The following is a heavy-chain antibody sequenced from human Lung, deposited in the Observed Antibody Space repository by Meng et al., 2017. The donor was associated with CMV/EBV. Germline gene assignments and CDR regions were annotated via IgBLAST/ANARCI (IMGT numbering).Heavy chain of an antibody. CDR2: IRSKSYGGTT. Sequence: SCAASGFAFADYAMSWVRQAPGKGLEWVSFIRSKSYGGTTLYAASVKGRFTISRDDSKGVAYLQMNSLRTEDTAIYYCTRTWLTGDTYYFDDLGQGXLVTVSS. J-gene: IGHJ4*02. CDR1: GFAFADYA. D-gene: IGHD7-27*01. CDR3: TRTWLTGDTYYFDD. V-gene: IGHV3-49*04.